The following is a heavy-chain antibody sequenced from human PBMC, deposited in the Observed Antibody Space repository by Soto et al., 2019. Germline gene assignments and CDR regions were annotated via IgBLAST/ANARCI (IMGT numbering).Heavy chain of an antibody. V-gene: IGHV3-23*01. CDR3: AKDRRDSSGXSPI. CDR1: GFTFSSYA. CDR2: ISGSGGST. Sequence: PGGSLRLCCAASGFTFSSYAMSWVRQAPGKGLEWVSAISGSGGSTYYADSVKGRFTISRDNSKNTLYLQMNSLRAEDTAVYYCAKDRRDSSGXSPIWGQGTMVTVSS. J-gene: IGHJ3*02. D-gene: IGHD3-22*01.